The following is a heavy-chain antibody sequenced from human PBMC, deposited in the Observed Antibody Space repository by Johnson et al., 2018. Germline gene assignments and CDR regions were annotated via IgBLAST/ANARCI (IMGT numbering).Heavy chain of an antibody. J-gene: IGHJ1*01. D-gene: IGHD2-21*02. CDR3: ATEPCGGDCYLEYLHH. CDR2: TSYDGTDK. CDR1: GFTFNSYA. V-gene: IGHV3-30*04. Sequence: VQLVQSGGGVVQPGRSLRLSCAASGFTFNSYAMHWVRQAPGKGLEWVVVTSYDGTDKDYADSVKGRFTISRDNSENTLYLQMNILRAEDTAVYYCATEPCGGDCYLEYLHHWGQSTLVTVSS.